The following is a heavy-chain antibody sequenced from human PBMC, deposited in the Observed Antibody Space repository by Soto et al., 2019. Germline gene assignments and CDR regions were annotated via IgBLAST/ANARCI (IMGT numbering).Heavy chain of an antibody. CDR2: IYTSGST. CDR3: ARACSSNSCYDVFDY. J-gene: IGHJ4*02. CDR1: GGSISSYY. Sequence: PSETLSLTCTVSGGSISSYYWSCIRQPSGKGLGWIGRIYTSGSTNYNPSLKSRVTMSVDTSKNQFSLKLSSVTAADTAVYYCARACSSNSCYDVFDYWGQRTLVTVSS. D-gene: IGHD2-2*01. V-gene: IGHV4-4*07.